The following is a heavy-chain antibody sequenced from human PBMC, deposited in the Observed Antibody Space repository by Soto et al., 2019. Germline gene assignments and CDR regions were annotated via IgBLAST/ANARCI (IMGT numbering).Heavy chain of an antibody. J-gene: IGHJ6*02. Sequence: GESLKISCKGSGYNFITDWISWVRQMPGKGLEWMGRIDPTDSDTKYSPSFEGHVTISADKSISTAYLQWSSLKASDSAVYYCARLSRASFALDVWGQGTTVTVSS. CDR2: IDPTDSDT. CDR1: GYNFITDW. D-gene: IGHD3-16*01. CDR3: ARLSRASFALDV. V-gene: IGHV5-10-1*01.